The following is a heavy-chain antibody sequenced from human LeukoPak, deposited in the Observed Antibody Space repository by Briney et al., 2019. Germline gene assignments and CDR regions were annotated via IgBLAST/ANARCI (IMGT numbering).Heavy chain of an antibody. D-gene: IGHD3-10*01. CDR3: ARVRGGYYYFDY. J-gene: IGHJ4*02. Sequence: SETLSLTCTVSGGSISSSSYYWGWIRQPPGKGLEWIGSIYYSGSTNYNPSLKSRVTISVDTSKNQFSLKLSSVTAADTAVYYCARVRGGYYYFDYWGQGTLVTVSS. CDR2: IYYSGST. CDR1: GGSISSSSYY. V-gene: IGHV4-39*07.